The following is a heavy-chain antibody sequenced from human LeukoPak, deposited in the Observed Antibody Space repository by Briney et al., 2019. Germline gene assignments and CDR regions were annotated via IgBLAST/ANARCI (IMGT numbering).Heavy chain of an antibody. D-gene: IGHD3-10*01. CDR3: ARYYYGSGSYYNWIDY. Sequence: ASVKVSCKASGYTFTSYDIYWVRQATGQGLEWMGWMNPNSGNTGYAQKFQGRVTMTRNTSISTAYMELSSLRSEDTAVYYCARYYYGSGSYYNWIDYWGQGTLVTVSS. V-gene: IGHV1-8*01. CDR2: MNPNSGNT. CDR1: GYTFTSYD. J-gene: IGHJ4*02.